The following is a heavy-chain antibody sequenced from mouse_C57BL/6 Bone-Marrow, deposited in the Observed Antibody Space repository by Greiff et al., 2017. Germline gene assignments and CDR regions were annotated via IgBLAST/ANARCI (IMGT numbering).Heavy chain of an antibody. CDR2: INPNNGGT. Sequence: EVQLQQSGPELVKPGASVKLSCKASGYTFTDYNMDWVKQSPGKSLEWIGTINPNNGGTNYNQKFKGKATLTVDKSSSTAYMQLRSLTSEDTAVYYCARIGSDGTEPWFAYWGQGTLVTVSA. D-gene: IGHD2-3*01. V-gene: IGHV1-18*01. CDR1: GYTFTDYN. J-gene: IGHJ3*01. CDR3: ARIGSDGTEPWFAY.